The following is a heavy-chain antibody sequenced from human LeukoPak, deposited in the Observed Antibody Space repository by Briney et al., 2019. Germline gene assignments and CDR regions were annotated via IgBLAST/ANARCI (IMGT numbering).Heavy chain of an antibody. CDR2: ISSDGSNK. Sequence: GGSLRLSCAASEFTFSSYGMHWVRQAPGKGLEWVAVISSDGSNKYYADSVKGRFTISRDSSKNTLYLQMNSLRAEDTAVYYCANENYYDSSAYLDYWGQGTLVTVSS. CDR3: ANENYYDSSAYLDY. V-gene: IGHV3-30*18. CDR1: EFTFSSYG. J-gene: IGHJ4*02. D-gene: IGHD3-22*01.